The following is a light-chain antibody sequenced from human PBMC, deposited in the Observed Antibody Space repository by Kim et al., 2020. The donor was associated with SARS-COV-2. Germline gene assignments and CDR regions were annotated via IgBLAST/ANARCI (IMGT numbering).Light chain of an antibody. CDR3: SSYTSSLYV. CDR2: DVS. Sequence: LTQPASVSGSPGQSITISCTGTSSDVGGYNYVSWYQQHPGKAPKLMIYDVSNRPSGVSNRFSGSKSGNTASLTISGLQAEDEADYYCSSYTSSLYVFGTGTKVTVL. J-gene: IGLJ1*01. CDR1: SSDVGGYNY. V-gene: IGLV2-14*03.